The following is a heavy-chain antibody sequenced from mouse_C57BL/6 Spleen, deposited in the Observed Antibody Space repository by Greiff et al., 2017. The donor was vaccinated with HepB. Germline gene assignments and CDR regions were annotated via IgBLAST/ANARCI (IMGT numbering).Heavy chain of an antibody. D-gene: IGHD4-1*01. Sequence: EVQGVESGGGLVQPKGSLKLSCAASGFSFNTYAMNWVRQAPGKGLEWVARIRSKSNNYATYYADSVKDRFTISRDDSESMLYLQMNNLKTEDTAMYYCVRHRGTGPFDYWGQGTTLTVSS. CDR1: GFSFNTYA. V-gene: IGHV10-1*01. J-gene: IGHJ2*01. CDR2: IRSKSNNYAT. CDR3: VRHRGTGPFDY.